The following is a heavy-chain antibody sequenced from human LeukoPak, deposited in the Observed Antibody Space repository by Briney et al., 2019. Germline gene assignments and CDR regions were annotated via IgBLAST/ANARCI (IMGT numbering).Heavy chain of an antibody. V-gene: IGHV1-46*01. J-gene: IGHJ6*02. CDR3: ARVPTYYDFWSGYYPNYYYGMDV. D-gene: IGHD3-3*01. CDR1: GYTFTSYY. Sequence: ASVKVSCKASGYTFTSYYMHWVRQAPGQGLEWMGIINPSGGSTSYAQKFQGRVTMTKDTSTSTVYMELSSLRSEDTAVYYCARVPTYYDFWSGYYPNYYYGMDVWGQGTTVTVSS. CDR2: INPSGGST.